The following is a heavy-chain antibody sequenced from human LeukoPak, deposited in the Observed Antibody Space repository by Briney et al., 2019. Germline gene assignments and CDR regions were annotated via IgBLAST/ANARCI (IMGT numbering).Heavy chain of an antibody. V-gene: IGHV4-34*01. J-gene: IGHJ5*02. CDR1: GGSFSGYY. Sequence: SETLSLTCAVYGGSFSGYYWSWIRQPPGKGLEWIGEINHSGSTNYNPSLKSRVTISVDTSKHQFSLKLSSVTAADTAVYYCARERYSSSWYGPWNWFDPWGQGTLVTVSS. CDR2: INHSGST. CDR3: ARERYSSSWYGPWNWFDP. D-gene: IGHD6-13*01.